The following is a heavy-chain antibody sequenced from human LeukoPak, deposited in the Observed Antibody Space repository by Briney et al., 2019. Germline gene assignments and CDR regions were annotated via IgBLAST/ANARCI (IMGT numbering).Heavy chain of an antibody. V-gene: IGHV3-7*01. CDR1: GFTFSSYW. Sequence: PGGSLRLSCAASGFTFSSYWMSWVRQAPGKRLEWVANINQDGSEKYYVDSVKGRFIISGDNARNSLFLQMNILTAEDTAIYYCVREGAYSTSSPAGYWGQGTLVSVSS. CDR2: INQDGSEK. D-gene: IGHD6-6*01. J-gene: IGHJ4*02. CDR3: VREGAYSTSSPAGY.